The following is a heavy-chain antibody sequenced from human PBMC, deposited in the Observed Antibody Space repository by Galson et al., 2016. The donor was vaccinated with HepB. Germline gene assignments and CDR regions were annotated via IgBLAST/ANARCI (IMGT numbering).Heavy chain of an antibody. J-gene: IGHJ3*02. CDR1: GGTFSRST. CDR3: ARVVSTNAFDM. V-gene: IGHV1-3*01. Sequence: SVKVSCKASGGTFSRSTFNWVRQAPGQGLEWMGWINPGNGNTQYSQKFQGRVTITRDTSASTAYMELSSLRSEDTAVYYCARVVSTNAFDMWGQGTMVTVSS. CDR2: INPGNGNT. D-gene: IGHD5/OR15-5a*01.